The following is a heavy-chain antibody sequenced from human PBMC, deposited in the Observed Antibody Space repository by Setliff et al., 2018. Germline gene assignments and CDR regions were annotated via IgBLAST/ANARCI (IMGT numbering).Heavy chain of an antibody. D-gene: IGHD2-15*01. V-gene: IGHV4-4*07. CDR1: GGSISSHY. J-gene: IGHJ4*02. CDR3: ARDRVVVLAGRRGFYFDY. Sequence: SETLSLTCTVSGGSISSHYWTWIRQPAGKGLEWIGRLYTSGDTNYNPSLKSRVSMSLDTSKNQFSLELSSVTAADTAVYYCARDRVVVLAGRRGFYFDYWGQGTLVTVSS. CDR2: LYTSGDT.